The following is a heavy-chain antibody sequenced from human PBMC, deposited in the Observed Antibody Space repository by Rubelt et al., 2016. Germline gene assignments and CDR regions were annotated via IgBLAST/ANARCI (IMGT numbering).Heavy chain of an antibody. D-gene: IGHD3-3*01. CDR2: INHSGST. J-gene: IGHJ3*02. CDR3: ARSVRFLEKASDI. V-gene: IGHV4-34*01. Sequence: QVQLQQWGAGLLKPSETLSLTCGVYGGSFSGYYWSWIRQPPGKGLEWIGEINHSGSTNYNPSLKSRVTISVDLSKNQFSLNLTSVAAAYTAVYFCARSVRFLEKASDIWGRGTLVTVSS. CDR1: GGSFSGYY.